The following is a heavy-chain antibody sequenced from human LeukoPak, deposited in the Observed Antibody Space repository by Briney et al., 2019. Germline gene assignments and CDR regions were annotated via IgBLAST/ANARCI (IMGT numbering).Heavy chain of an antibody. CDR2: INPNSGTT. CDR1: GYTFTGHY. D-gene: IGHD2-2*02. CDR3: ARDWRSTSCYTWTCPYYCYYMDI. J-gene: IGHJ6*03. Sequence: GASVKVSCKASGYTFTGHYVHWVRQPPGQGLEWMGWINPNSGTTDYAQKFQGRVTLTRDTSISTAYMELSRLRSGDTALYYCARDWRSTSCYTWTCPYYCYYMDIWGEGTTVSVYS. V-gene: IGHV1-2*02.